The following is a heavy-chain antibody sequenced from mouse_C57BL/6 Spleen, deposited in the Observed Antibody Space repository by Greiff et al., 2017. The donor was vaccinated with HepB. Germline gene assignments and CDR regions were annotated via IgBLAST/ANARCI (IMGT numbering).Heavy chain of an antibody. CDR2: INPNNGGT. J-gene: IGHJ3*01. CDR3: ARYGYYHTSFAY. D-gene: IGHD2-3*01. Sequence: EVQLQQSGPELVKPGASVKIPCKASGYTFTDYNMDWVKQSHGKSLEWIGDINPNNGGTIYNQKFKGKATLTVDKSSSTAYMELRSLTSEDTAVYYCARYGYYHTSFAYWGQGTLVTVSA. V-gene: IGHV1-18*01. CDR1: GYTFTDYN.